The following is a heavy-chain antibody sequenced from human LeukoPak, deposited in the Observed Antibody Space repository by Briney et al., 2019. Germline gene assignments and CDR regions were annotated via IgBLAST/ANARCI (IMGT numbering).Heavy chain of an antibody. V-gene: IGHV3-23*01. D-gene: IGHD3-10*01. J-gene: IGHJ3*02. CDR1: GFTFSSYA. Sequence: GGSLRLSCAASGFTFSSYALTWVRQAPGKGLEWVSVISGSGGSTYSADSVKGRFTISRDNSKNMLYLQMNSLRAEDTAVYYCAKVAELENQPWFGEDPFPRARHAFDIWGQGTMVTVSS. CDR2: ISGSGGST. CDR3: AKVAELENQPWFGEDPFPRARHAFDI.